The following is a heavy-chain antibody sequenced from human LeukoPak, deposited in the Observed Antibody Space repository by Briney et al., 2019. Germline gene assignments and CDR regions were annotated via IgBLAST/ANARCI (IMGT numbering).Heavy chain of an antibody. V-gene: IGHV3-20*04. Sequence: PGGSLRLSCAASGFTFDDYGMSWVRQAPGKGLEWVSGINWNGGSTGYADSVKGRFTISRDNAKNSLYLQMNSLRAEDTALYYCAGVTAYYDSSGYSGYYYFDYWGQGTLVTVSS. CDR3: AGVTAYYDSSGYSGYYYFDY. D-gene: IGHD3-22*01. J-gene: IGHJ4*02. CDR2: INWNGGST. CDR1: GFTFDDYG.